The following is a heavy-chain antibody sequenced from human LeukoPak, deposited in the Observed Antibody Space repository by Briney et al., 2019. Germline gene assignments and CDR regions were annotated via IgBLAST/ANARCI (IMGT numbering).Heavy chain of an antibody. V-gene: IGHV5-51*01. CDR3: ARTPGSSDYRGYQYWYFDL. D-gene: IGHD5-12*01. Sequence: GESLKISFRASGYSFTTYWVAWVRPMPGRGLEWMGIIYPGHSDTRYSPSFQGQVTISADESITTAYLQWHSLKASDTAIYYCARTPGSSDYRGYQYWYFDLWGRGTLVTVSS. CDR1: GYSFTTYW. CDR2: IYPGHSDT. J-gene: IGHJ2*01.